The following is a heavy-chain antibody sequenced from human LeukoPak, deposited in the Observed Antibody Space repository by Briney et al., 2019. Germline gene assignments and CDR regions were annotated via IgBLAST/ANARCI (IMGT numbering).Heavy chain of an antibody. Sequence: ASVKVSCKTSGYTFTSYGISWVRQAPGQGLEWMGWISTYNGNTNYAQKLQGRVTMTTDTSTSTAYMELRSLRSDDTAVYYCARLVAGTYSDYWGQGTLVTVSS. CDR2: ISTYNGNT. V-gene: IGHV1-18*01. D-gene: IGHD6-19*01. CDR3: ARLVAGTYSDY. CDR1: GYTFTSYG. J-gene: IGHJ4*02.